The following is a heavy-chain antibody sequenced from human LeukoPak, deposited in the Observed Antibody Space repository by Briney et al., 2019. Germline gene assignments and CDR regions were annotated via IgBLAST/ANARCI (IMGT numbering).Heavy chain of an antibody. Sequence: ASVSVSCTASVYTFSDYYIHWVRQAPGQGVGWMGWVNPDSGDTKYAQMFQGRVTMTRDTSIATAYMELSSLTPDDTALYYCARSIAATPCNWFDPWGQGTPITVSS. CDR1: VYTFSDYY. CDR3: ARSIAATPCNWFDP. D-gene: IGHD2-15*01. V-gene: IGHV1-2*02. CDR2: VNPDSGDT. J-gene: IGHJ5*02.